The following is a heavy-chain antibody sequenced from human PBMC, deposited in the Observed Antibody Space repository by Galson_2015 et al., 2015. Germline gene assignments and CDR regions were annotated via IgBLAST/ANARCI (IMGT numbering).Heavy chain of an antibody. CDR3: ASGLQLWYDFDY. CDR2: ISYDETNT. J-gene: IGHJ4*02. V-gene: IGHV3-74*01. Sequence: SLRLSCAASGIPFSSYWMHWVRQVPGKGPVWVSRISYDETNTDYADSVKGRFIISRGNAKSMLYLQMNSLRSEDTAVYYCASGLQLWYDFDYWGQGTLVTVSS. CDR1: GIPFSSYW. D-gene: IGHD5-18*01.